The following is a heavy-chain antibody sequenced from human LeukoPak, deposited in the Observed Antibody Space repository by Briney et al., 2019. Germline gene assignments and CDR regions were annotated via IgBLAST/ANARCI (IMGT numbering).Heavy chain of an antibody. J-gene: IGHJ3*02. V-gene: IGHV4-28*01. CDR3: ARNQAVAGNHGAMDI. Sequence: PSDTLSLTCAVSGYSISSSNWWGWIRQPPGKGLEWIGYIYYSGSAYYNTSLNSRATMSVDTSKNQFSLKLSSVTAVDTAVYYCARNQAVAGNHGAMDIWGQGTMVTVSS. CDR2: IYYSGSA. D-gene: IGHD6-19*01. CDR1: GYSISSSNW.